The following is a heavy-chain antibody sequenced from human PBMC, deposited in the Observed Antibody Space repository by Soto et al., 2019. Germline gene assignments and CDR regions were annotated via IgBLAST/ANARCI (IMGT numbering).Heavy chain of an antibody. Sequence: PGKGRFTISRDNAKNSLYLQMSSLRAEDTALYYCARHGGTPDLYFDYWGQGTPVTVSS. CDR3: ARHGGTPDLYFDY. J-gene: IGHJ4*02. D-gene: IGHD3-16*01. V-gene: IGHV3-20*03.